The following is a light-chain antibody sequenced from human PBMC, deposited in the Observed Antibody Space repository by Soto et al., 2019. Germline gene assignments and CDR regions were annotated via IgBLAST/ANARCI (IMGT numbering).Light chain of an antibody. Sequence: QSALAQPASVSGSPGQSITISCTGTSSDVGGYNYVSWYQQHPGKAPKLIFYDVSNRPSGVSNRFSGSKSGNTASLTISGLKAEDEADYYCSSYTSSRTYIFGTGTKVTGL. CDR1: SSDVGGYNY. CDR3: SSYTSSRTYI. CDR2: DVS. V-gene: IGLV2-14*03. J-gene: IGLJ1*01.